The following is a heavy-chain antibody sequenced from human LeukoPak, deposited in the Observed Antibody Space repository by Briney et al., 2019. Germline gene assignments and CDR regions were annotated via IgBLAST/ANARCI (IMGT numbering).Heavy chain of an antibody. V-gene: IGHV3-30*04. CDR1: GFTFSSYA. D-gene: IGHD3-10*01. CDR3: ARDLGGSGSYYNVGMDV. Sequence: PGGSLRLSCAASGFTFSSYAMHWVRQAPGKGLEWVAVISYDGSNKYYADSVKGRFTISRDNPKNTLYLQMNSLRAEDTAVYYRARDLGGSGSYYNVGMDVWGKGTTVTVSS. J-gene: IGHJ6*04. CDR2: ISYDGSNK.